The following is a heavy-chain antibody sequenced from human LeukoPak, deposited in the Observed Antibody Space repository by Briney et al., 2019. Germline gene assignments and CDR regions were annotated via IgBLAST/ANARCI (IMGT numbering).Heavy chain of an antibody. CDR3: ARVEQQLVIYYYYYGMDV. Sequence: GRSLRLSCAASGFTFSSYGMHWVRQAPGKGLEWVAVISYDGSNKYYADSVKGRFTISRDNSKNTLYLQMNSLRAEDTAVYYCARVEQQLVIYYYYYGMDVWGQGTTVTVSS. J-gene: IGHJ6*02. CDR1: GFTFSSYG. V-gene: IGHV3-30*03. D-gene: IGHD6-13*01. CDR2: ISYDGSNK.